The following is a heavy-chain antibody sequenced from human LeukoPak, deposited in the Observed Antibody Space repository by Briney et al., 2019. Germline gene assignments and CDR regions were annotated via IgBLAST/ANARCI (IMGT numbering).Heavy chain of an antibody. V-gene: IGHV3-48*01. CDR2: ISSNSSTI. D-gene: IGHD6-13*01. CDR3: ARAQQQLVHQYDYYYGMDV. J-gene: IGHJ6*02. Sequence: PGGSLRLSCAASGFTFSSYSMNWVRQAPGKGLEWVSYISSNSSTIYYADSVKGRFTISRDNAKNSLYLQMNSLRAEDTAVYYCARAQQQLVHQYDYYYGMDVWGQGTTVTVSS. CDR1: GFTFSSYS.